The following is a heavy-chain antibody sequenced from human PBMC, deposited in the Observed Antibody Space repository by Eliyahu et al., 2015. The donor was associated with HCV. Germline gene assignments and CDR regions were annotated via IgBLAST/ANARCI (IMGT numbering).Heavy chain of an antibody. CDR2: IHYSGST. V-gene: IGHV4-59*01. CDR3: ASGGGGIAVAGTGGWFDP. D-gene: IGHD6-19*01. Sequence: QVQLQESGPGLVKPSETLSLTCTVSGXSIXTYYWSWIRQPPGKGLEWIGYIHYSGSTNYNPPLKSRVTISLDTSKNQFSLNLTFVTAADTAVYYCASGGGGIAVAGTGGWFDPWGQGTLVTVSS. CDR1: GXSIXTYY. J-gene: IGHJ5*02.